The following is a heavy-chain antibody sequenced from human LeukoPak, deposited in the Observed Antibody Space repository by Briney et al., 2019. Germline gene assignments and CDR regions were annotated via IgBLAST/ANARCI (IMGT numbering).Heavy chain of an antibody. J-gene: IGHJ4*03. D-gene: IGHD6-6*01. CDR2: IDHRGSS. CDR3: ATRSSTLAAARCFDD. CDR1: GESFSAYF. V-gene: IGHV4-34*01. Sequence: SETLSLTCAVHGESFSAYFWSWIRHVPGKGLEWIGEIDHRGSSNYNPHLKSRATISVDTSKNHFSLRLTSVSAADTAVYFCATRSSTLAAARCFDDWGQGTVVTVSS.